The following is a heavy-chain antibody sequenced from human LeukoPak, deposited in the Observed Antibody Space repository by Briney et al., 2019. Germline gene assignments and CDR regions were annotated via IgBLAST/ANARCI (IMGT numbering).Heavy chain of an antibody. CDR3: ARSFGGVIGLDY. CDR1: GGTFSSYA. J-gene: IGHJ4*02. V-gene: IGHV1-69*01. Sequence: SVKVSCKASGGTFSSYAISWVRQAPGRGLEWMGGIIPIFGTANYAQKFQGRVTITADESTSTAYMELSSLRSEDTAVYYCARSFGGVIGLDYWGQGTLVTVSS. D-gene: IGHD3-16*02. CDR2: IIPIFGTA.